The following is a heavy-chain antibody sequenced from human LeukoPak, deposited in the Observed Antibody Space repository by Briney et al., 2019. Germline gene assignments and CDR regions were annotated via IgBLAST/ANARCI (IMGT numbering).Heavy chain of an antibody. V-gene: IGHV3-66*01. D-gene: IGHD3-16*02. CDR1: GFTLSSDY. Sequence: GGSLRLSCAASGFTLSSDYMSWVREAPGKGLGWGSVIYSGGSTYYADSVKGRFTISRDNSKNTLYLQMNSLRAEDTAVYYCARVQDDYVWGSYRQHFLYYFDYWRQRPLVTVSS. CDR2: IYSGGST. J-gene: IGHJ4*02. CDR3: ARVQDDYVWGSYRQHFLYYFDY.